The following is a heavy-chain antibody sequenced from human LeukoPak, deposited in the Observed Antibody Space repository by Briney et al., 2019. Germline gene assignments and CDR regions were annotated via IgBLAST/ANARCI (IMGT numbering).Heavy chain of an antibody. D-gene: IGHD3-10*01. J-gene: IGHJ4*02. CDR2: INPNSGGT. V-gene: IGHV1-2*02. CDR3: ARYYGSGSYNDY. Sequence: WASVKVSCKASGYTFTGYYMHWVRQAPGQGLEWMGWINPNSGGTNYAQKFQGRVTMTRDTSISTAYMELSRLRSDDTAVYYCARYYGSGSYNDYWGQGTLVTVSS. CDR1: GYTFTGYY.